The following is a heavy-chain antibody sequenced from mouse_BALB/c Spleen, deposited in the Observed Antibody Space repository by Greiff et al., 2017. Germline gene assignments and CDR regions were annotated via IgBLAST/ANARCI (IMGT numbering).Heavy chain of an antibody. CDR3: ARDGVLGRGYFDY. V-gene: IGHV2-9*02. CDR2: IWAGGST. J-gene: IGHJ2*01. D-gene: IGHD4-1*01. Sequence: VKLMESGPGLVAPSQSLSITCTVSGFSLTSYGVHWVRQPPGKGLEWLGVIWAGGSTNYNSALMSRLSISKDNSKSQVFLKMNSLQSDDTAMYYCARDGVLGRGYFDYWGQGTTLTVSS. CDR1: GFSLTSYG.